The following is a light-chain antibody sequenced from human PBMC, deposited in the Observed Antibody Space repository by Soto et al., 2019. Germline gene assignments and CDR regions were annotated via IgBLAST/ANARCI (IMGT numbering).Light chain of an antibody. J-gene: IGKJ4*01. CDR1: QGIGND. V-gene: IGKV1-17*01. CDR3: LQHNRYPFT. CDR2: AAS. Sequence: DIQMTQSPSSLSASVGDRVTVNCRASQGIGNDLGWFQLKPGKAPKRLIFAASSLQSGVTSRFSGSGSGTEFTLPISSLQPEDFASYYCLQHNRYPFTFGGGTNVEIK.